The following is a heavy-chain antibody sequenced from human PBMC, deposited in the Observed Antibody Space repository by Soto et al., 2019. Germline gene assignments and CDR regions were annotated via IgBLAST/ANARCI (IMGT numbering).Heavy chain of an antibody. V-gene: IGHV1-18*01. D-gene: IGHD3-3*01. CDR1: GYTFTSYG. CDR2: ISAYNGNT. CDR3: ARDEYVYDLWLGAPRHNLDYFDY. J-gene: IGHJ4*02. Sequence: QVQLVQSGAEVKKPGASVKVSCKASGYTFTSYGISWVRQAPGQGLEWMGWISAYNGNTNYAQKLQGRVTMTTDTSTSTADMELRTLRSDATPVYYSARDEYVYDLWLGAPRHNLDYFDYWDQGTLVTVSS.